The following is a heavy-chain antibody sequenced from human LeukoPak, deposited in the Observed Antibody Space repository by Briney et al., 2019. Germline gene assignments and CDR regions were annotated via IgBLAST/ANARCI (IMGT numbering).Heavy chain of an antibody. Sequence: SETLSLTYTVSGGSISTYYWSWIRQPPGKGLEWIGHVYYSGSTNYNPSLKSRVTISLDTSKNQFSLKLNYVTAADTAVYYCASSSYYDILTGYQSYYFDYWGQGALVTVSS. CDR2: VYYSGST. CDR1: GGSISTYY. D-gene: IGHD3-9*01. CDR3: ASSSYYDILTGYQSYYFDY. J-gene: IGHJ4*02. V-gene: IGHV4-59*01.